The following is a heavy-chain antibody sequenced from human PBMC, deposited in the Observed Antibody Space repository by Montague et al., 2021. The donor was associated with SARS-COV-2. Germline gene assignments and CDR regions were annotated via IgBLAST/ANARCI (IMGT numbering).Heavy chain of an antibody. J-gene: IGHJ6*02. CDR2: VYYSGST. Sequence: SETLSLTCTVSGGFISSSSHYWGWIRQPPGKGLEWIGSVYYSGSTYYXXXLKSRVTISVDTSKNQFSLKLSSVTAADTAVYYCARVGRQQLVRLSGMDVWGQGTTVTVSS. V-gene: IGHV4-39*07. CDR3: ARVGRQQLVRLSGMDV. CDR1: GGFISSSSHY. D-gene: IGHD6-13*01.